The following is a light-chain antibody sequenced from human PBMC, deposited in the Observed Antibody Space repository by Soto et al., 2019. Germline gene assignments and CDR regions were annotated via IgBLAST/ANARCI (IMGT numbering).Light chain of an antibody. CDR1: QSISSW. CDR3: QQYNSYPIT. J-gene: IGKJ5*01. Sequence: DIRITKSPSTLSASVGDRVTITCRASQSISSWLAWYQQKAGKAPKLLIYKASALESGVPSRFSGSGSGTEFTLTISSLQPDDFATYYCQQYNSYPITFGQGTLLEV. V-gene: IGKV1-5*03. CDR2: KAS.